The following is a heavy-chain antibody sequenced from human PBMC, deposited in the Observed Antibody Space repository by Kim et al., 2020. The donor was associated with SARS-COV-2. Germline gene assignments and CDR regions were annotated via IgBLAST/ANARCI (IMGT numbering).Heavy chain of an antibody. D-gene: IGHD6-19*01. CDR2: IRSKANSYAT. CDR3: TRRSWYSSGPNDY. V-gene: IGHV3-73*01. CDR1: GFTFSGSA. J-gene: IGHJ4*02. Sequence: GGSLRLSCAASGFTFSGSAMHWVRQASGKGLEWVGRIRSKANSYATAYAASVKGRITISRDDSKNTAYLQMNSLKTEDTAVYYCTRRSWYSSGPNDYWGQGTLVTVSS.